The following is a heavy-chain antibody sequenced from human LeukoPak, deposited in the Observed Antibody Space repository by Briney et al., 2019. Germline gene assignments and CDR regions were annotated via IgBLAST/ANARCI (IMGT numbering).Heavy chain of an antibody. D-gene: IGHD3-9*01. J-gene: IGHJ5*02. CDR2: ISADNGNT. V-gene: IGHV1-18*01. CDR1: GYTFTSHG. Sequence: ASVKVSCKASGYTFTSHGINWVRQAPGQGLEWMGWISADNGNTNYAQKLQGRVTMTTDTSTSTAYMELRSLRSDDTAVYYCARGNYDILTARGSASLTNWFDPWGQGTLVTVSS. CDR3: ARGNYDILTARGSASLTNWFDP.